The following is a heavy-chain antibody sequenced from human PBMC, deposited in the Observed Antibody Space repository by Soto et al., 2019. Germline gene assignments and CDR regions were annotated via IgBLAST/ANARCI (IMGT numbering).Heavy chain of an antibody. CDR3: AMGYCSGGSCYSYYCDYKDV. V-gene: IGHV1-69*02. CDR1: GGTFSSYT. Sequence: SVKVSCKASGGTFSSYTISWVRQAPGQGLEWMGRIIPILGIANYAQKFQGRVTITADKSTSTAYMELSSLRSEDTAVYDCAMGYCSGGSCYSYYCDYKDVWGTGTTVTGS. D-gene: IGHD2-15*01. CDR2: IIPILGIA. J-gene: IGHJ6*03.